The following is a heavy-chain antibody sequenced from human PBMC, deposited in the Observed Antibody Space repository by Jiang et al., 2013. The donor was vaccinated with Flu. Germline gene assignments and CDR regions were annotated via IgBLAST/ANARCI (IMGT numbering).Heavy chain of an antibody. CDR2: VYYTGST. V-gene: IGHV4-39*01. J-gene: IGHJ5*02. CDR3: ASDSLGAMNH. Sequence: PGLVRPSETLSLTCTVSGDYISSSRHYWAWVRQPPGKGLEWIGHVYYTGSTDYNSALKSRVTISEDTSKNQFSLKLSSVTAEDTAVYYCASDSLGAMNHWGQGILVTVSS. CDR1: GDYISSSRHY. D-gene: IGHD1-26*01.